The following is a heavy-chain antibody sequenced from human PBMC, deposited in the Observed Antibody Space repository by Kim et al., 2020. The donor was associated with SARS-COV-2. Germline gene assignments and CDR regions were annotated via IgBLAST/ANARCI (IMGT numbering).Heavy chain of an antibody. J-gene: IGHJ4*02. CDR3: ARTYSGSRAFDY. V-gene: IGHV4-31*03. CDR1: GGSISSGGYY. Sequence: SETLSLTCTVSGGSISSGGYYWSWIRQHPGKGLEWIGYIYYSGSTYYNPSLKSRVTISVDTSKNQFSLKLSSVTAADTAVYYCARTYSGSRAFDYWGQGTLVTVSS. CDR2: IYYSGST. D-gene: IGHD1-26*01.